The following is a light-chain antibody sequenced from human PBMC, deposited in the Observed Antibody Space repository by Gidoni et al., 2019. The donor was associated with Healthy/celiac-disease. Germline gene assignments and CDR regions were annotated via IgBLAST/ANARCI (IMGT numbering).Light chain of an antibody. Sequence: QSALTPPPSASGSPGQSVTISCTGTSSDVGGYNYVSWYQQHPGKAPKRMIYEVSKRPSGVPDRFFGSKSGNTASLTVSGLQAEDEADYYCSSYAGSNNLVFGGGTKLTVL. J-gene: IGLJ2*01. CDR2: EVS. CDR3: SSYAGSNNLV. V-gene: IGLV2-8*01. CDR1: SSDVGGYNY.